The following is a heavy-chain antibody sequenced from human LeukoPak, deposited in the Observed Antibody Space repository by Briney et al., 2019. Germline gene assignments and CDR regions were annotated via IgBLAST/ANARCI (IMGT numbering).Heavy chain of an antibody. J-gene: IGHJ4*02. CDR1: GFTFNNYN. CDR3: ARAGGVFGVVPKLDY. Sequence: GGSLRLSCAASGFTFNNYNMDWVRQAPGKGLEWVSSISSRSSSIYYADSVKGRFTISRDNAKSSLYLQMNSLRAEDTAVYFCARAGGVFGVVPKLDYWGQGTLVTVSS. V-gene: IGHV3-21*01. D-gene: IGHD3-3*01. CDR2: ISSRSSSI.